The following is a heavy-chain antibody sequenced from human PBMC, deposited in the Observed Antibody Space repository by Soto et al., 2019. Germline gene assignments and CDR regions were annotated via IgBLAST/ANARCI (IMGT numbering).Heavy chain of an antibody. CDR1: GDSISISY. CDR3: ARVVFLSGYSSSLGWYFDL. V-gene: IGHV4-59*01. CDR2: MFYSGSS. Sequence: QVQLHESGPGLVKPSETLSLTCNVSGDSISISYWSWIRQPPGKGLEWIGYMFYSGSSNYNPSLKSRVIISIDTPKNQFSLKLTSVTAADTAVYYCARVVFLSGYSSSLGWYFDLWGRGTLVFVSS. J-gene: IGHJ2*01. D-gene: IGHD6-13*01.